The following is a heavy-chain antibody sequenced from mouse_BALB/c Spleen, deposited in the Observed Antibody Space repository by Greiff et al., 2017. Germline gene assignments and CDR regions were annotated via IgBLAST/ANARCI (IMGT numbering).Heavy chain of an antibody. CDR2: INPSTGYT. CDR3: ARRPGSYAMDY. V-gene: IGHV1-7*01. J-gene: IGHJ4*01. Sequence: VQLQQSGAELAKPGASVKMSCKASGYTFTSHWMHRVKQRPGQGLEWIGYINPSTGYTEYNQKFKDKATLTADKSSRTAYMQLSSLTSEDSAVYYCARRPGSYAMDYWGQGTSVTVSS. CDR1: GYTFTSHW. D-gene: IGHD1-2*01.